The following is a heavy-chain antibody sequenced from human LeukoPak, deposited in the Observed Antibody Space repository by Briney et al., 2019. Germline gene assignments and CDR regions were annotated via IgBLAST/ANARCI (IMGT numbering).Heavy chain of an antibody. Sequence: SETLSLTCSVSGDSITAYYWSWIRQAAGKGLEWIGRIYTSGNTAYNPSLRSRVSMSVDTPKNQLSLNLYSVTAADTAVYYCARSGGSGTYYDGSFDYWGQGTLVTVPS. J-gene: IGHJ4*02. D-gene: IGHD1-26*01. CDR3: ARSGGSGTYYDGSFDY. CDR2: IYTSGNT. CDR1: GDSITAYY. V-gene: IGHV4-4*07.